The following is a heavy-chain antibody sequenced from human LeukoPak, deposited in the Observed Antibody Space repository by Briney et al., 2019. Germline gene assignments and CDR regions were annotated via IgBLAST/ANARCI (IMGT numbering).Heavy chain of an antibody. CDR3: ARDCSGGSCYWGYSDY. D-gene: IGHD2-15*01. CDR2: IYYSGST. J-gene: IGHJ4*02. V-gene: IGHV4-39*02. Sequence: SETLSLTCTVSGGSISSSSYYWGWIRQPPGKGLEWIGSIYYSGSTYYNPSLKSRVTISVDTSKNQFSLKLSSVTAADTAVYYCARDCSGGSCYWGYSDYWDQGTLVTVSS. CDR1: GGSISSSSYY.